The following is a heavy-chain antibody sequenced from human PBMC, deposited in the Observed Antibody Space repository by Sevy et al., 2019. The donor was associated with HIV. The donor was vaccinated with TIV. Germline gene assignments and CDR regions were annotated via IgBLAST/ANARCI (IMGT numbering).Heavy chain of an antibody. J-gene: IGHJ4*02. CDR2: ISAYNGNT. D-gene: IGHD2-21*02. V-gene: IGHV1-18*01. CDR1: GYTFTSYG. CDR3: ARDLGGYGGNSIDY. Sequence: ASVKVSCKASGYTFTSYGISWVRQAPGQGLERMGWISAYNGNTNYAQKLQGRVTMTTDTSTSTAYMELRSLRSDDTAVYYCARDLGGYGGNSIDYWGQGTLVTVSS.